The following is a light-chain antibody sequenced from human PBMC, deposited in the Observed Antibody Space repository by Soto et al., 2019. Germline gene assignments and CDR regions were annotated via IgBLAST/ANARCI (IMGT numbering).Light chain of an antibody. V-gene: IGLV2-23*03. CDR1: SNDVGGYNL. CDR3: CSFAGGATFV. Sequence: HSALTQPASVSGSPGQSITISCTGTSNDVGGYNLVSWYQQHPGKVPKLIIYEGNKRPSGVSDRFSGSKSGNTASLTISALQAEDEADYSCCSFAGGATFVFGGGTKVTVL. CDR2: EGN. J-gene: IGLJ2*01.